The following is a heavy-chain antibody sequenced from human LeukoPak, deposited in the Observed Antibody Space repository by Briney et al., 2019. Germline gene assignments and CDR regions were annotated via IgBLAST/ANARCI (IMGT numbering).Heavy chain of an antibody. Sequence: SQTLSLTCAVSGGSISSGDYYWSWIRQPPGKGLEWIGYIYYSGSTYYNPSLKSRVTISVDTSKNQFSLKLSSVTAADTAVYYCARLRTTFYYESSGHFFDYWGQGILITVSS. CDR3: ARLRTTFYYESSGHFFDY. V-gene: IGHV4-30-4*08. D-gene: IGHD3-22*01. J-gene: IGHJ4*02. CDR2: IYYSGST. CDR1: GGSISSGDYY.